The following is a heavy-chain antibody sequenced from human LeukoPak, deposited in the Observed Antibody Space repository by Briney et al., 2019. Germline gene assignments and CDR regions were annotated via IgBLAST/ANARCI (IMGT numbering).Heavy chain of an antibody. J-gene: IGHJ5*02. V-gene: IGHV1-46*01. CDR1: GYTFTIYY. D-gene: IGHD3-9*01. CDR2: INPSGGST. CDR3: ARDRYDILTGPTDWFDP. Sequence: GASVTVSCTASGYTFTIYYMHWVRQAPGQGVEWMGVINPSGGSTSYAQKFQGRVTMTRDTSTSTVYMELSSLRSEDTAVYYCARDRYDILTGPTDWFDPWGQGTLVTVSS.